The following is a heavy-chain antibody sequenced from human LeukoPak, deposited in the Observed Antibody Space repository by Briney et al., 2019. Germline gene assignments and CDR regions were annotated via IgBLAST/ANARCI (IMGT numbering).Heavy chain of an antibody. CDR1: GDSVSSNSAA. J-gene: IGHJ4*02. Sequence: SQTLSLTCAISGDSVSSNSAAWNWIRQSPSRGLEWLGRTYYRSKWYNDYAVSVKSRITINPDTSKNRFSLQLNSVTPEDTAVYYYARGGIAAADYDPLLFDYWGQGTLVTVSS. CDR3: ARGGIAAADYDPLLFDY. CDR2: TYYRSKWYN. D-gene: IGHD6-13*01. V-gene: IGHV6-1*01.